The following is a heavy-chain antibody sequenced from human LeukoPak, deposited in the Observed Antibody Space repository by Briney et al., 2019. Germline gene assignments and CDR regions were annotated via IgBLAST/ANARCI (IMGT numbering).Heavy chain of an antibody. CDR3: ARDNSVGDIAWSFDP. J-gene: IGHJ5*02. D-gene: IGHD3-10*01. Sequence: GGSLRLSCAASGYTFIRHWMHWVRLAPGQGLEWVGLINPTGTATLYAQKFQGRITLTRDMSTSTDYMELRSLKSEDTAVYYCARDNSVGDIAWSFDPWGQGTLVTVSS. V-gene: IGHV1-46*01. CDR2: INPTGTAT. CDR1: GYTFIRHW.